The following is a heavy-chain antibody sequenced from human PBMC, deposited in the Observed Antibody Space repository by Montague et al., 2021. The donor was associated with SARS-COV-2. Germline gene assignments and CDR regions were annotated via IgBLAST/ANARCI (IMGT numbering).Heavy chain of an antibody. V-gene: IGHV4-39*01. J-gene: IGHJ3*02. CDR3: ARQENSSGWFKPDAFDI. CDR2: IYYSGST. CDR1: GGSISSSGYY. Sequence: SETLSLTCTVSGGSISSSGYYWGWIRQPPGKGLEWIGSIYYSGSTYYNPSLKSRVTISVDTSKNQFSLKLSSVTAADTAVYYCARQENSSGWFKPDAFDIRGQGTMVTVSS. D-gene: IGHD6-19*01.